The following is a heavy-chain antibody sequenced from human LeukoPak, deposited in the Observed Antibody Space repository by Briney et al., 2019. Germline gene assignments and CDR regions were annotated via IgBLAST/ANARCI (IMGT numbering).Heavy chain of an antibody. D-gene: IGHD2-21*02. V-gene: IGHV4-30-4*01. CDR2: IYYSGST. CDR1: GGSISSGDYY. CDR3: AREETDWYFDL. J-gene: IGHJ2*01. Sequence: SETLSLTCTVSGGSISSGDYYWSWIRQPPGKGLEWIGYIYYSGSTYYNPSLKSRVTISVDTSKNQFSLKLSSVTAADTAAYYCAREETDWYFDLWGRGTLVTVSS.